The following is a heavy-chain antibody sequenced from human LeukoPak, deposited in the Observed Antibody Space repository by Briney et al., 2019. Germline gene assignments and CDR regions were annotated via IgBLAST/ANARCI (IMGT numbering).Heavy chain of an antibody. CDR1: GFTFSSYS. D-gene: IGHD6-13*01. CDR3: ARWAAGGSYYYYALDV. Sequence: PGGSLRLSCAASGFTFSSYSMNWVRQAPGKGLEWVSSISSSSSHIYYADSVKGRFTISRDNAKNSLHLQMNSLRAEDTAVYYCARWAAGGSYYYYALDVWGQGTTVTVS. CDR2: ISSSSSHI. V-gene: IGHV3-21*01. J-gene: IGHJ6*02.